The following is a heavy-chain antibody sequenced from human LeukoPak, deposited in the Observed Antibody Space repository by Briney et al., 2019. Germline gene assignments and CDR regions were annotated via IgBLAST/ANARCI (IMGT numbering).Heavy chain of an antibody. D-gene: IGHD3-3*01. V-gene: IGHV1-3*01. CDR2: INAGNGNT. Sequence: ASVKVSCKASGYTFTSYAMHWVRQAPGQRLEWMGWINAGNGNTKYSQKFQGRVTITRDTSASTAYMELSSLGSEGTAVYYCTRGGGRFYYFDYWGQGTLVTVSS. CDR3: TRGGGRFYYFDY. J-gene: IGHJ4*02. CDR1: GYTFTSYA.